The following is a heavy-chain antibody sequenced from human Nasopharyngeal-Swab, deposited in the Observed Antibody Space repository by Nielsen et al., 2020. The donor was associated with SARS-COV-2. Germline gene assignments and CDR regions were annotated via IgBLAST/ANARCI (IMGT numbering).Heavy chain of an antibody. CDR2: INWNSGTK. Sequence: SLKISCVASGFAFDDFAMHWVRQAPGKGLEWVAGINWNSGTKVYADSVRGRFSISRDNAKNSLYLQMNGLRPEDTAFYYCAKVRHPDFDAPHVWGQGTMVSVSP. CDR1: GFAFDDFA. D-gene: IGHD3-9*01. V-gene: IGHV3-9*01. CDR3: AKVRHPDFDAPHV. J-gene: IGHJ3*01.